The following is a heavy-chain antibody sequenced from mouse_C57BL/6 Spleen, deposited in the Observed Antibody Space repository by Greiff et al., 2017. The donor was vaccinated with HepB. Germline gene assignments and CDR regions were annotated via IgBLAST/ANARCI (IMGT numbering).Heavy chain of an antibody. Sequence: VQRVESGAELVRPGASVTLSCKASGYTFTDYEMHWVKQTPVHGLEWIGAIDPETGGTAYNQKFKGKAILTADKSSSTAYMELRSLTSEDSAVYYCTRSTTGFAYWGQGTLVTVSA. D-gene: IGHD1-1*01. CDR2: IDPETGGT. V-gene: IGHV1-15*01. J-gene: IGHJ3*01. CDR1: GYTFTDYE. CDR3: TRSTTGFAY.